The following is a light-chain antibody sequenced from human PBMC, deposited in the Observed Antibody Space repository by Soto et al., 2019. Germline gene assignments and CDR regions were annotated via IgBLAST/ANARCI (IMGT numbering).Light chain of an antibody. V-gene: IGKV3-15*01. CDR2: GSS. CDR3: QQYNDWPLT. Sequence: EIVMTQSPATLSVSPGERATLSCRASHNINTNLAWYQQKSGQAPRLLIYGSSTRATGIPVRFSGSGSGTDFTVTISSLQSEGSAVYYCQQYNDWPLTFGGGTKVEIK. J-gene: IGKJ4*01. CDR1: HNINTN.